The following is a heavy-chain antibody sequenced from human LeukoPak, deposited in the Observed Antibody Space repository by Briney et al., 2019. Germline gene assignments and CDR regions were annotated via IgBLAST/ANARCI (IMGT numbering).Heavy chain of an antibody. CDR2: ISSSGSTI. CDR1: GFTFSSYE. Sequence: GGSLRLSCAASGFTFSSYEMNWVRQAPGKGLEWVSYISSSGSTIYYAYSVKGRFTISRDNAKKSLNLQMNSLRAEDTAVYYCARAVSTYDYDSWGQGTLVTVSS. V-gene: IGHV3-48*03. CDR3: ARAVSTYDYDS. J-gene: IGHJ4*02. D-gene: IGHD3-3*01.